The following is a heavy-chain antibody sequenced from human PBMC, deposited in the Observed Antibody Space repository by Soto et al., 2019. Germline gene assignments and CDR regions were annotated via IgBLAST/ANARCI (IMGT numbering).Heavy chain of an antibody. CDR1: GGSLSNYG. V-gene: IGHV1-69*12. D-gene: IGHD3-22*01. J-gene: IGHJ6*02. CDR3: ARGDATKIVVTTYYAMDV. Sequence: QVQLVQSGAEVKKPGSSVKVSCKASGGSLSNYGISWVRQAPGQGLEWMGAIIPVFGTPNYAQKFQDRVTITADESTTTVYMEVRSLTSEDTAVYYCARGDATKIVVTTYYAMDVWGQGPTVPFSS. CDR2: IIPVFGTP.